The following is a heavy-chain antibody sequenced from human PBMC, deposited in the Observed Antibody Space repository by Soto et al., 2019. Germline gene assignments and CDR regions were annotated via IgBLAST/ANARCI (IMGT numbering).Heavy chain of an antibody. J-gene: IGHJ4*02. CDR2: ISGSGGST. D-gene: IGHD6-13*01. Sequence: EVQLLESGGGLVQPGGSLRLSCAASGFTFSSYAMSWVRQAPGKGLEWVSAISGSGGSTYYADSVKGRFTISRDNSKNTLYLQMNSLRAEDTAVYYCAKFISSSWYWGSSHFDYWGQGTLVTVSS. V-gene: IGHV3-23*01. CDR1: GFTFSSYA. CDR3: AKFISSSWYWGSSHFDY.